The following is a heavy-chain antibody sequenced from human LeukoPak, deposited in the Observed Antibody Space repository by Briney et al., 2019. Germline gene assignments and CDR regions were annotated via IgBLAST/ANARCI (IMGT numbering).Heavy chain of an antibody. V-gene: IGHV1-46*01. D-gene: IGHD6-19*01. CDR1: AYTVTSYY. J-gene: IGHJ4*02. Sequence: GASVKVSCKASAYTVTSYYIHWVRQAPGQGLEWMGIINPSGSSTNYAQKFQGRVTMTRDTSTSTVYMALSSLTSEDTAIYYCARDTSTSVAATNFDHWGQGTLVTVSS. CDR3: ARDTSTSVAATNFDH. CDR2: INPSGSST.